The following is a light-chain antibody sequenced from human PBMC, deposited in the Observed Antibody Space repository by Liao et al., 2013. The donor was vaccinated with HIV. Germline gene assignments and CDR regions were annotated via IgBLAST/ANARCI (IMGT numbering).Light chain of an antibody. J-gene: IGLJ3*02. CDR3: QAWDSNSWV. CDR2: EDT. Sequence: YDLTQPPSVSVSPGQTASVTCSGDGLGDKYVSWYQQRPGHSPILVIYEDTKRPSGIPERFSGSNSGNTATLTISGTQTMDEADYYCQAWDSNSWVFGGGTELTVL. V-gene: IGLV3-1*01. CDR1: GLGDKY.